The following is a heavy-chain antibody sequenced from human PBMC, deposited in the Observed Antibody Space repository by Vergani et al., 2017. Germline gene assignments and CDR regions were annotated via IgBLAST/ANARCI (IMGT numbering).Heavy chain of an antibody. CDR3: ARHPSYGDYSFDY. CDR2: IYHSGST. CDR1: VFSISSGYY. J-gene: IGHJ4*02. Sequence: QVQLQESGPGLVKPSQTLSLTCAVSVFSISSGYYWGWIRQPPGKGLEWIGSIYHSGSTYYNPSLKSRVTISVDTSKNQFSLQLGSVTAADTAVYYCARHPSYGDYSFDYWGQGTLVTVSS. D-gene: IGHD4-17*01. V-gene: IGHV4-38-2*01.